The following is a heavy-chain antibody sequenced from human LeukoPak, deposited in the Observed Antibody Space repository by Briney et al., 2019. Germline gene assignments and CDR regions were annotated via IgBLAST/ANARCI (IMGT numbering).Heavy chain of an antibody. CDR2: ISYDGSNK. CDR1: GFTFSSYG. J-gene: IGHJ4*02. D-gene: IGHD5-12*01. CDR3: AKDRLRGAYFDY. Sequence: PGGSLRLSCAASGFTFSSYGMHWVRQAPGKGLEWVAVISYDGSNKYYADSVKGRFTISRDNSKNTLYLQMNSLRAEDTAVYYCAKDRLRGAYFDYWGQGTQVTVSS. V-gene: IGHV3-30*18.